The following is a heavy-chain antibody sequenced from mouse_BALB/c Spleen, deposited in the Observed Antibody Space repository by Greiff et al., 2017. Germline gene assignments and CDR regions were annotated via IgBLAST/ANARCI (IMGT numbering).Heavy chain of an antibody. CDR2: ISDGGSYT. V-gene: IGHV5-4*02. CDR3: ARGWGGPDY. CDR1: GFTFSDYY. J-gene: IGHJ2*01. Sequence: EVHLVESGGGLVKPGGSLKLSCAASGFTFSDYYMYWVRQTPEKRLEWVATISDGGSYTYYPDSVKGRFTISRDNAKNNLYLQMSSLKSEDTAMYYCARGWGGPDYWGQGTTLTVSS. D-gene: IGHD4-1*01.